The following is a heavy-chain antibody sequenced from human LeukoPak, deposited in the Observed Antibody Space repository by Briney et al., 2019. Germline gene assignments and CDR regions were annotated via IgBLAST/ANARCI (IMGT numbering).Heavy chain of an antibody. CDR2: ISGSGGST. J-gene: IGHJ5*02. Sequence: GGSLRLSCAASGFTFSSYAMSWVRQAPGKGLEWVSAISGSGGSTYYADSVKGRFTISRDNSKNTLYLQMNSLRAEDTAVYYCAKDVEPYYSTPNCFDPWGQGTLVTVSS. D-gene: IGHD6-13*01. CDR1: GFTFSSYA. V-gene: IGHV3-23*01. CDR3: AKDVEPYYSTPNCFDP.